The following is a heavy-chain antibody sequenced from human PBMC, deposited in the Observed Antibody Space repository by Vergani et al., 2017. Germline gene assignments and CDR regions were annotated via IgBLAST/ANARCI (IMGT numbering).Heavy chain of an antibody. Sequence: QVQLVESGGGVVQPGGSLRLSCAASGFTFSNNDMQWVRQAPGKGLEWVALTRYYGSNKSYADSVKGRFTISRDNSKKMLYLQMNSLRTEDTAVYYCAKMGDYCDYLGYWGQGTLVIVSS. CDR3: AKMGDYCDYLGY. CDR2: TRYYGSNK. CDR1: GFTFSNND. J-gene: IGHJ4*02. V-gene: IGHV3-30*02. D-gene: IGHD4-17*01.